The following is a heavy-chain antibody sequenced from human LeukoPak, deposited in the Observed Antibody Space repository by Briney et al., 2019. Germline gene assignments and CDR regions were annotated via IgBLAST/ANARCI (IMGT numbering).Heavy chain of an antibody. CDR2: ISGSGGST. CDR3: AKDQLREVAATLDY. J-gene: IGHJ4*02. Sequence: PGGSLRLSCAASGFTFSSYAMSWVRQAPGKGLEWVSAISGSGGSTYYADSVKGRFTISRDNSKNTLYLQMNSLRAEDTAVYYCAKDQLREVAATLDYWGQGTLVTVSS. D-gene: IGHD6-19*01. V-gene: IGHV3-23*01. CDR1: GFTFSSYA.